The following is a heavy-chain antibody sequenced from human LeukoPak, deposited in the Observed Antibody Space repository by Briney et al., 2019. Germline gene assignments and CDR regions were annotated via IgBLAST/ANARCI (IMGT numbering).Heavy chain of an antibody. CDR3: AKNRYYYANWLDP. CDR2: ISGSGGST. V-gene: IGHV3-23*01. CDR1: GFTFSSYA. Sequence: PGGSLRLSCAASGFTFSSYAMSWVRQAPGKGVDWVSAISGSGGSTYYADSVKGRFTIPRDNSKNTLYLQMNSLRAEDTAVYYCAKNRYYYANWLDPWGQGTLVTVSS. J-gene: IGHJ5*02. D-gene: IGHD3-10*01.